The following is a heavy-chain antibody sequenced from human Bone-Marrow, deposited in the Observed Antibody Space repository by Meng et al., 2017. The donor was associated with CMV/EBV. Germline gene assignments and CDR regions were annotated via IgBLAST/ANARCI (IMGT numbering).Heavy chain of an antibody. CDR2: IIPIFGTA. V-gene: IGHV1-69*05. CDR1: GGTFSSYA. D-gene: IGHD6-13*01. J-gene: IGHJ1*01. Sequence: KAAGGTFSSYAISWVRQAPGQGLEWMGGIIPIFGTANYAQKFQGRVTITTDESTSTAYMELSSLRSEDTAVYYCARGIIADNREYFQHWGQGTLVTVSS. CDR3: ARGIIADNREYFQH.